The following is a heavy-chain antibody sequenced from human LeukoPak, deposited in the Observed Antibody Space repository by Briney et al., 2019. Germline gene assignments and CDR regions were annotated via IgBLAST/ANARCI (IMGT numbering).Heavy chain of an antibody. J-gene: IGHJ6*02. V-gene: IGHV4-34*01. CDR2: INHSGST. D-gene: IGHD6-13*01. Sequence: PSETLSLTCAVCGGSFSGYYWSWIRQPPGKGLEWIGEINHSGSTNYNPSLKSRVTISVDTSKNQFSLKLSSVTAADTAVYYCARGARSSSWSYYYYYGMDVWGQGTTVTVSS. CDR3: ARGARSSSWSYYYYYGMDV. CDR1: GGSFSGYY.